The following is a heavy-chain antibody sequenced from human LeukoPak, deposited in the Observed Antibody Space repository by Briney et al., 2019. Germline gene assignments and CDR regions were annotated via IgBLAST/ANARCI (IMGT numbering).Heavy chain of an antibody. J-gene: IGHJ4*02. Sequence: PGGSLRLSCAASGFTFSSYSMNWVRQAPGKGLEWVSIIYSGGGTYYADSVKGRFTISRDNSKNTLYLQMNSLRAEDTAVYYCVRDIVPYSSNWYYFDYWGQGTLVTVSS. CDR3: VRDIVPYSSNWYYFDY. CDR2: IYSGGGT. V-gene: IGHV3-66*01. D-gene: IGHD6-13*01. CDR1: GFTFSSYS.